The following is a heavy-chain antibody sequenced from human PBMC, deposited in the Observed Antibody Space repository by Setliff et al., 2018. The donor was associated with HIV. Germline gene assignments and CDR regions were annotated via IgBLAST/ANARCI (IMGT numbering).Heavy chain of an antibody. CDR2: IYATGST. J-gene: IGHJ2*01. CDR3: ARGTSAASYWHFDL. D-gene: IGHD3-16*01. Sequence: PSETLSLTCTVSGGSINRYYWSWIRQPPGKGLEWIGRIYATGSTNYNPSLKSRVTMSVDTSKNQFFLTLNSLTAADTAIYYCARGTSAASYWHFDLWGRGIMVTVSS. CDR1: GGSINRYY. V-gene: IGHV4-4*07.